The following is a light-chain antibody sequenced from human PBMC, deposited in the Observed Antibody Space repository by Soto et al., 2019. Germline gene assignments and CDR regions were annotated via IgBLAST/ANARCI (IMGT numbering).Light chain of an antibody. J-gene: IGKJ2*01. Sequence: EIVLTQSPGTLSLSPGERATLSCRASPSVSSNFLACYQQKPGQAPKHLMYGISTRATGIPDRFSGSGSGTDFTLTSSRLEPEDFAMYYCQQYSSLPLTFGQGSNLDIK. V-gene: IGKV3-20*01. CDR3: QQYSSLPLT. CDR2: GIS. CDR1: PSVSSNF.